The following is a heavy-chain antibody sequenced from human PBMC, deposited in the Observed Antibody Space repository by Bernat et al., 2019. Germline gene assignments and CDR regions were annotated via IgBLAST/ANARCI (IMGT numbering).Heavy chain of an antibody. CDR3: AKDSGPYDSSGYSLGY. CDR1: GFTFSSYG. V-gene: IGHV3-30*18. Sequence: QVQLVESGGGVVQPGRSLRLSCAASGFTFSSYGMHWVRQAPGKGLEWVAVISYDGSNKYYAGSVKGRFTISRDNSKNTLYLQMNSLGAEDTAVYYCAKDSGPYDSSGYSLGYWGQGTLVTVSS. CDR2: ISYDGSNK. D-gene: IGHD3-22*01. J-gene: IGHJ4*02.